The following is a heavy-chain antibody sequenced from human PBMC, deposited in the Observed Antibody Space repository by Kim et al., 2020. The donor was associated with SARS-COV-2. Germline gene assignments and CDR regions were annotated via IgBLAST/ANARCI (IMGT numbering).Heavy chain of an antibody. CDR3: AKDISRGRNWNYNAFDI. CDR2: ISWNSGSI. CDR1: GFTFGDYA. D-gene: IGHD1-7*01. Sequence: GGSLRLSCAASGFTFGDYAMHWVRQAPGKGLEWVSGISWNSGSIGYADSVKGRFTISRDNAKNSLYLQMNSLRAEDTALYYCAKDISRGRNWNYNAFDIWGQGTMVTVSS. J-gene: IGHJ3*02. V-gene: IGHV3-9*01.